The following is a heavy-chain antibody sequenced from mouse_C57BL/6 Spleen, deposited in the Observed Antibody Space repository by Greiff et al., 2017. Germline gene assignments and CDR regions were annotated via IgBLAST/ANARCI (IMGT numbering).Heavy chain of an antibody. CDR3: ARPGSSPWFAY. V-gene: IGHV5-17*01. D-gene: IGHD1-1*01. Sequence: EVQVVESGGGLVKPGGSLKLSCAASGFTFSDYGMHWVRQAPEKGLEWVAYISSGSSTIYYADTVNGRFTISRDNAKNTLFLQMTSLRSEDTAMYYCARPGSSPWFAYWGQGTLVTVSA. J-gene: IGHJ3*01. CDR2: ISSGSSTI. CDR1: GFTFSDYG.